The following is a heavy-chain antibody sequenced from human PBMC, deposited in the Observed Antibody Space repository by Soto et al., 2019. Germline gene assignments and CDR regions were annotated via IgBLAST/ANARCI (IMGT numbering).Heavy chain of an antibody. CDR1: GGSISSSSYY. CDR2: IYYSGST. CDR3: ARVPRTYYDYIWGSYRPLYFDY. V-gene: IGHV4-39*01. J-gene: IGHJ4*02. D-gene: IGHD3-16*02. Sequence: ETLSLTCTVSGGSISSSSYYWGWIRQPPGKGLEWIGSIYYSGSTYYNPSLKSRVTISVDTSKNQFSLKLSSVTAADTAVYYCARVPRTYYDYIWGSYRPLYFDYWGQGTLVTVSS.